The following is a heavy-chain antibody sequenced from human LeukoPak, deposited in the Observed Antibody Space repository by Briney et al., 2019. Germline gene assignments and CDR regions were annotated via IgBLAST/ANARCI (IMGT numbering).Heavy chain of an antibody. CDR2: IIPIFGTA. D-gene: IGHD2-2*01. J-gene: IGHJ6*03. Sequence: SVKVSCKASGGTFSSYAISWVRQAPGQGLEWMGGIIPIFGTANYAQKFQGRVTITADESTSTAYMELSSLRSEDTAVYYCAARSVVPAAAYYYYYMDVWGKGTTVTISS. CDR3: AARSVVPAAAYYYYYMDV. CDR1: GGTFSSYA. V-gene: IGHV1-69*13.